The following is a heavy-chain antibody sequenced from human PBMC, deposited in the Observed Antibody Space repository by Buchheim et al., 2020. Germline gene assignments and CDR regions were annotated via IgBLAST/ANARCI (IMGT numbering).Heavy chain of an antibody. D-gene: IGHD4-11*01. CDR2: IYSGGST. CDR3: ARAAYSNYEEDDY. Sequence: EVQLVESGGGLVQPGGSLRLSCAASGFTVSSNYMSWVRQAPGKGLEWVSVIYSGGSTYYADSVKGRFTISRDNSKNTLYLHMNSLRAEDTAVYYCARAAYSNYEEDDYWGQGTL. J-gene: IGHJ4*02. CDR1: GFTVSSNY. V-gene: IGHV3-66*02.